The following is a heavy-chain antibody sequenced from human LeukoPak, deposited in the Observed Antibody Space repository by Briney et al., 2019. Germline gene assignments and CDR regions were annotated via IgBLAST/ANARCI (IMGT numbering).Heavy chain of an antibody. Sequence: GASVKVSCKASGYTFTGYYMHWVRQAPGQGLEWMGWINPNSGGTNYAQKFQGRVTMTRDTSISTAYMELSRLRSDDTAVYYCARERSRVLERSWFDPWGQGTLVTVSS. V-gene: IGHV1-2*02. CDR1: GYTFTGYY. D-gene: IGHD1-1*01. J-gene: IGHJ5*02. CDR3: ARERSRVLERSWFDP. CDR2: INPNSGGT.